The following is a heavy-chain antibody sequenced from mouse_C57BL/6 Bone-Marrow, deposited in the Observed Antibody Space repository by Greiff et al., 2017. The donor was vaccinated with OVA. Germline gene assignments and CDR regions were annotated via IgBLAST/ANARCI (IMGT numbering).Heavy chain of an antibody. D-gene: IGHD2-1*01. CDR1: GYTFTSYW. CDR2: IYPGNSDT. CDR3: TRRLLCPHFDY. Sequence: VQLQQSGTVLARPGASVQMSCKTSGYTFTSYWMHWVKQRPGQGLEWIGAIYPGNSDTSYNQKFQGKAKLTAVTSASTAYMELSSLTNEDSAVYYCTRRLLCPHFDYWGQGTTLTVSS. V-gene: IGHV1-5*01. J-gene: IGHJ2*01.